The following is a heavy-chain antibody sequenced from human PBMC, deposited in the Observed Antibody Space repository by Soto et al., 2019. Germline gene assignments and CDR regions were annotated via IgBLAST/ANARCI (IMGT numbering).Heavy chain of an antibody. CDR2: IDSDGRDT. V-gene: IGHV3-74*01. D-gene: IGHD3-10*01. J-gene: IGHJ6*02. CDR1: GFSFSSYG. CDR3: ASDLSGRADV. Sequence: EVQLVESGGGLVQPGGSLRLSCAASGFSFSSYGMHWVRQAPGRGLVWVSHIDSDGRDTTYADSVKGRFTISRDNAKNTLYLQMNSLRVEDTAVYYCASDLSGRADVWGQGTTVTVSS.